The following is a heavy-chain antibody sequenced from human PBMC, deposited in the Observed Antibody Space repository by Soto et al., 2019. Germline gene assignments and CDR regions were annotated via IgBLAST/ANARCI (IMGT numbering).Heavy chain of an antibody. CDR3: ARLVYDTRLNYMYFDF. D-gene: IGHD3-10*01. CDR2: IFHDGTA. J-gene: IGHJ4*02. V-gene: IGHV4-4*02. CDR1: GVSISSGDW. Sequence: SETLSLTCAVSGVSISSGDWWTCVRQSPQRGLEYIGEIFHDGTANYYPSFERRVAISVDTSKNQFSLKLTSVTAADTAIYFCARLVYDTRLNYMYFDFWGQGTLVTVSS.